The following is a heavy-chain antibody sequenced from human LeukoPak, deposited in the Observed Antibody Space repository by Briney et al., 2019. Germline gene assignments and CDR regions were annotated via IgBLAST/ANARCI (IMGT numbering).Heavy chain of an antibody. V-gene: IGHV3-15*01. CDR3: TTDLLRYFDWLLYLNY. J-gene: IGHJ4*02. CDR2: IKSKTDGGTT. D-gene: IGHD3-9*01. CDR1: GFTFRSYA. Sequence: PGGSLRLSCAASGFTFRSYAMTWVRQAPGKGLEWVGRIKSKTDGGTTDYAAPVKGRFTISRDDSKNTLYLQMNSLKTEDTAVYYCTTDLLRYFDWLLYLNYWGQGTLVTVSS.